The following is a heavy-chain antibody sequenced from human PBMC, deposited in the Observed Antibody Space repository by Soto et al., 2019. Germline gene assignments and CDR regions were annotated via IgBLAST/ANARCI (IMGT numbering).Heavy chain of an antibody. J-gene: IGHJ4*02. D-gene: IGHD3-10*01. CDR2: ISGSGGST. CDR1: GVTFSSYA. Sequence: EVQLLESGGGLVQPGGSLRLSCAASGVTFSSYAMSWVRQAPGKGLKWVSAISGSGGSTYYADSVKGRFTISRDNSKNTLYLQMNSLRAEDTAVYYWANVQAPGNYYGSGIWGPGTLVTVSS. CDR3: ANVQAPGNYYGSGI. V-gene: IGHV3-23*01.